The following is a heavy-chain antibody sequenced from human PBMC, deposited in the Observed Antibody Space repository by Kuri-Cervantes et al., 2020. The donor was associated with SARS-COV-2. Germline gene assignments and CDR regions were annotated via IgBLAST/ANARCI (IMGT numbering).Heavy chain of an antibody. D-gene: IGHD1-26*01. V-gene: IGHV1-18*04. CDR1: GYTFTGYY. CDR2: ISAYNGNT. CDR3: ARNYRGVGASNFDY. Sequence: SVNVSCKASGYTFTGYYMHWVRQAPGQGLEWMGWISAYNGNTNYAQKLQGRVTMTRDTSTSTVYMELSSLRSEDTAVYYCARNYRGVGASNFDYWGQGTLVTVSS. J-gene: IGHJ4*02.